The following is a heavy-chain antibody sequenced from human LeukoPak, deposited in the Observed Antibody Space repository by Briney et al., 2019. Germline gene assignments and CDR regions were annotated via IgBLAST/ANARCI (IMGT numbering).Heavy chain of an antibody. V-gene: IGHV3-21*01. CDR3: AGDYYDSSGLGY. CDR1: GFTFSSYS. CDR2: ICSSSSYI. D-gene: IGHD3-22*01. Sequence: GGSLRLSCAASGFTFSSYSMNWVRQAPGKGLEWVSSICSSSSYIYYADSVKGRFTISRDNAKNSLYLQMNSLGAEDTAVYYCAGDYYDSSGLGYWGQGTLVTVSS. J-gene: IGHJ4*02.